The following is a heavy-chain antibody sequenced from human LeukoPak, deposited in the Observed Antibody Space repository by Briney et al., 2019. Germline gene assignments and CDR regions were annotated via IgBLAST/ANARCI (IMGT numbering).Heavy chain of an antibody. CDR3: ARDRDSSGWYDY. CDR1: GDSISSGSYY. D-gene: IGHD6-19*01. CDR2: IYISGTT. J-gene: IGHJ4*02. V-gene: IGHV4-61*02. Sequence: SETLSLTCTVSGDSISSGSYYWSWIRQPAGKGLEWIGRIYISGTTNYNPSLKSRVTISADTSKNQFSLKLSSVTAADTAVYYCARDRDSSGWYDYWGQGTLVTVSS.